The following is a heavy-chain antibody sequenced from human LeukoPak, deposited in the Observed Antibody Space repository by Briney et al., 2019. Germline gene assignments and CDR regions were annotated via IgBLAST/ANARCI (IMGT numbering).Heavy chain of an antibody. CDR3: AKTRGGCGGDCYPDTTFDY. V-gene: IGHV3-23*01. J-gene: IGHJ4*02. D-gene: IGHD2-21*02. CDR2: ISGSGGST. CDR1: GFTFSSYA. Sequence: GGSLRLSCAASGFTFSSYAMSWVRQAPGKGLEWVSAISGSGGSTYYADSVKGRFTISRDNPKNTLYLQMNSLRAEDTAVYYCAKTRGGCGGDCYPDTTFDYWGQGTLVTVPS.